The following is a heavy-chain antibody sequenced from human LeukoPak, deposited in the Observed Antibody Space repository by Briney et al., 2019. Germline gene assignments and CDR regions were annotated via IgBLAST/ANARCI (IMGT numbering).Heavy chain of an antibody. Sequence: GGSLRLSCAASGFTFSDYYMSWIRQAPGKGLEWVSYISSSGSTIYYADSVKGRFTISRDNAKNSLYLQMNSLRAEDTAVYYCARVPNPWSGSYPPDYWGQGTLVTVSS. J-gene: IGHJ4*02. CDR3: ARVPNPWSGSYPPDY. CDR2: ISSSGSTI. CDR1: GFTFSDYY. V-gene: IGHV3-11*04. D-gene: IGHD1-26*01.